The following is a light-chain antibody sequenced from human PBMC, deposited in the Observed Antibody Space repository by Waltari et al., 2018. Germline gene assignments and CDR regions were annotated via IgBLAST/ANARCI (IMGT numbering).Light chain of an antibody. J-gene: IGKJ2*01. CDR1: PRISTW. Sequence: MTQSPSTLSASVGDTVIITCRASPRISTWLAWYQQKPGQAPRLLMYGASTRATGIPARFSGSGSGTEFTLTISSLQSEDFAVYYCQQYNEWPPTYTFGQGTKLEI. V-gene: IGKV3D-15*01. CDR3: QQYNEWPPTYT. CDR2: GAS.